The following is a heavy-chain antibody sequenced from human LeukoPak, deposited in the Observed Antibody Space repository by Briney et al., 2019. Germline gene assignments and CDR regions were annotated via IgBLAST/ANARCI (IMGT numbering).Heavy chain of an antibody. D-gene: IGHD2-2*02. CDR1: GGTFSSYT. J-gene: IGHJ4*02. CDR3: ARGYCSSTSCYRDLDY. CDR2: IIPILGIA. V-gene: IGHV1-69*02. Sequence: SVKVSCKASGGTFSSYTISWVRQAPEQGLEWMGRIIPILGIANYAQKFQGRVTITADKSTSTAYMELSSLRSEDTAVYYCARGYCSSTSCYRDLDYWGQGTLVTVSS.